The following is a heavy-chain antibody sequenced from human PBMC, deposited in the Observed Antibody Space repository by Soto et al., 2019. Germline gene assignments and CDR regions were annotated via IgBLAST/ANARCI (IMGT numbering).Heavy chain of an antibody. Sequence: SETLSLTCAVSSGSISSSNWWSWVRQPPGKGLEWIGSIYYSGSTYYNPSLKSRVTISVDTSKNQFSLKLSSVTAADTAVYYCARHAVDYYDSSGYYLENYGMDIWGQGTTVTVSS. CDR3: ARHAVDYYDSSGYYLENYGMDI. V-gene: IGHV4-39*01. CDR2: IYYSGST. D-gene: IGHD3-22*01. CDR1: SGSISSSNW. J-gene: IGHJ6*02.